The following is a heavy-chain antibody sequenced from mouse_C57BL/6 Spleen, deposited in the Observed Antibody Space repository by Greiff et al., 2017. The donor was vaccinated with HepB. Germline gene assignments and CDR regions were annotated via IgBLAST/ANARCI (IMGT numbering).Heavy chain of an antibody. CDR1: GFTFTDYY. Sequence: EVQLVESGGGLVQPGGSLSLSCAASGFTFTDYYMSWVRQPPGKALEWLGFIRNKANGYTTEYSASVKGRFTISRDNSQSILYLQMNALRADDSATYCCARMIYDGYYFDYWGQGTTLTVSS. V-gene: IGHV7-3*01. CDR2: IRNKANGYTT. J-gene: IGHJ2*01. CDR3: ARMIYDGYYFDY. D-gene: IGHD2-3*01.